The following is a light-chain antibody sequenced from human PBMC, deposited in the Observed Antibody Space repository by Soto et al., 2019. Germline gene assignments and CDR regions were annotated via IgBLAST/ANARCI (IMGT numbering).Light chain of an antibody. J-gene: IGLJ2*01. V-gene: IGLV8-61*01. CDR1: SGSVSSSHH. CDR3: QSYDSSLSGSLV. Sequence: QTVVTQEPSFSVSPGGTVTLTCGLSSGSVSSSHHPSWYQQTPGQAPRTLIYSTHTRSSGVPDRFSGSILGNKAALTITGAQADDESDYYCQSYDSSLSGSLVFGGGTKLTVL. CDR2: STH.